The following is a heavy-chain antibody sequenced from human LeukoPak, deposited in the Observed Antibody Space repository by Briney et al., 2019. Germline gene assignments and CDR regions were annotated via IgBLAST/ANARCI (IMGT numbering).Heavy chain of an antibody. Sequence: GGSLRLSCAASGFTFSSYSMNWVRQAPGKGLEWVSVITSSSSVIFYADSVKGRFTISRDNAKNSLFLQMNGLRAEDTAVYYCVRDGYDYWGQGTLVTVSS. CDR2: ITSSSSVI. V-gene: IGHV3-21*06. D-gene: IGHD3-22*01. CDR1: GFTFSSYS. CDR3: VRDGYDY. J-gene: IGHJ4*02.